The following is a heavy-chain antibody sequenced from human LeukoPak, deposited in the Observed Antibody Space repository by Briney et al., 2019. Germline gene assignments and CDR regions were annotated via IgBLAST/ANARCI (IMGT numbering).Heavy chain of an antibody. CDR3: TTLSYYDPLLGDY. J-gene: IGHJ4*02. V-gene: IGHV3-15*01. CDR1: GFTFSDAW. CDR2: MKSKTDGGTR. D-gene: IGHD3-22*01. Sequence: GGSLRLSCAASGFTFSDAWMSWVRQAPGKGLEWVGRMKSKTDGGTRDYAAPVKGRFTISRDDSKNTLYLLMNSLKIEDTAVYYCTTLSYYDPLLGDYWGRGTLVTVSS.